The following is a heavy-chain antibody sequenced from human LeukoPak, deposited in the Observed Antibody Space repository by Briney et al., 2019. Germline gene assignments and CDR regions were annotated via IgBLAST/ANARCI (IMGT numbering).Heavy chain of an antibody. V-gene: IGHV4-39*07. J-gene: IGHJ4*02. D-gene: IGHD1-26*01. CDR3: ARVKVGATTWYFDY. Sequence: PSETLSLTCTVSGGSVSSSSYYWGWIRQPPGKGLEWIGRIYTSGSTNYNPSLKSRVTISVDTSKNQFSLKLSSVTAADTAVYYCARVKVGATTWYFDYWGQGTLVTVSS. CDR1: GGSVSSSSYY. CDR2: IYTSGST.